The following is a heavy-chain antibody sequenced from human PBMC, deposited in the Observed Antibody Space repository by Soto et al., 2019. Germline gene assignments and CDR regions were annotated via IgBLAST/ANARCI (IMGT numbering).Heavy chain of an antibody. CDR3: ARDLRVVVPVVSGTRRFDP. Sequence: QVQLVQSGAEVKSPGASVKLSCKTSGYTFTSYGIRWVRQAPGQGLEWMGWISGYSRDTRYAQNLQDRVTMTTDTSTSTAYMGLRRLSSDDTAVYYCARDLRVVVPVVSGTRRFDPWGQGPMVTVSS. D-gene: IGHD2-2*01. V-gene: IGHV1-18*01. CDR1: GYTFTSYG. CDR2: ISGYSRDT. J-gene: IGHJ5*02.